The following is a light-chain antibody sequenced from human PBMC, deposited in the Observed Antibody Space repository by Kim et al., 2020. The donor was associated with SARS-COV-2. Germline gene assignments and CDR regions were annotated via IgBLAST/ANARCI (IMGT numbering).Light chain of an antibody. CDR3: QQYNIYSWT. V-gene: IGKV1-5*01. Sequence: DIQMTQSPSTLSASVGDRVTITCRASQSISSWLAWYQQKPGKAPKVLIYDASTLESDVPSRFSGSGSGTEFTLTISSLQPDDFATYYCQQYNIYSWTFGQGTKV. J-gene: IGKJ1*01. CDR2: DAS. CDR1: QSISSW.